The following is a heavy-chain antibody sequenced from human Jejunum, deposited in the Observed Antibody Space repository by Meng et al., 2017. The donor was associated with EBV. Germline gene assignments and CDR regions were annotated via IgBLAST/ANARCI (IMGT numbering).Heavy chain of an antibody. CDR1: GGSFSDYY. D-gene: IGHD2-8*02. CDR2: IDHSGRT. J-gene: IGHJ4*02. CDR3: VTFNCTVGTCSFDS. V-gene: IGHV4-34*01. Sequence: QAQVQQWGAGPLRPSETLSLTCAVYGGSFSDYYWSWIRRPPGKGLEWIGEIDHSGRTNYNPSLKSRVTLSLLTSKDHFSLRLSSVTAADTAVYYCVTFNCTVGTCSFDSWGQGTLVTVSS.